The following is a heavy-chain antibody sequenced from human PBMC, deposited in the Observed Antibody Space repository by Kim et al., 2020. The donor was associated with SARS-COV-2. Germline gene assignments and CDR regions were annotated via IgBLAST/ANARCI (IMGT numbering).Heavy chain of an antibody. CDR2: IYYSGST. V-gene: IGHV4-39*07. Sequence: SETLSLTCTVSGGSISSSSYYWGWIRQPPGKGLEWIGSIYYSGSTYYNPSLKSRVTISVDTSKNQFSLKLSSVTAADTAVYYCARDNPRFSGGSYNWFDPWGQGTLVTVPS. CDR3: ARDNPRFSGGSYNWFDP. J-gene: IGHJ5*02. D-gene: IGHD2-15*01. CDR1: GGSISSSSYY.